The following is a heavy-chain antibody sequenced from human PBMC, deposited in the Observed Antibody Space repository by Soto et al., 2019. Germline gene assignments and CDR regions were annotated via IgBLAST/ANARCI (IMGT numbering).Heavy chain of an antibody. Sequence: GASVKVSCKASGYTFTSYGISWVRHAPGQGLEWMGWISAYNGNTNYAQKLQGRVTMTTDTSTSTAYMELRSLRSDDTAVYYCASPYYGSGSYHYYYYGMDVWGQGTTVTVSS. D-gene: IGHD3-10*01. CDR2: ISAYNGNT. CDR1: GYTFTSYG. V-gene: IGHV1-18*01. J-gene: IGHJ6*02. CDR3: ASPYYGSGSYHYYYYGMDV.